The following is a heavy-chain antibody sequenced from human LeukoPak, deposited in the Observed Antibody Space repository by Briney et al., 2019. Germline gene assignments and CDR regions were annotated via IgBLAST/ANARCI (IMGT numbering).Heavy chain of an antibody. J-gene: IGHJ6*02. CDR1: GFTFSSYW. D-gene: IGHD3-22*01. Sequence: GGSLRLSCAASGFTFSSYWMNWARQAPGKGLEWVSYISSSGSTIYYADSVKGRFTISRDNAKNSLYLQMNSLRAEDTAVYYCARTSYYYDSSGYYYIADYYYYYGMDVWGQGTTVTVSS. CDR2: ISSSGSTI. CDR3: ARTSYYYDSSGYYYIADYYYYYGMDV. V-gene: IGHV3-48*04.